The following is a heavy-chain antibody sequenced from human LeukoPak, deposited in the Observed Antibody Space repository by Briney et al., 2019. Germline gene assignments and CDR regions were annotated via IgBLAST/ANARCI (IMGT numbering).Heavy chain of an antibody. D-gene: IGHD6-13*01. CDR2: IYYSGNT. CDR3: ARLFSSSWYRGAFDL. Sequence: SETLSLTCTVSGGSISSSSYYWGWIRQPPGKGLGWIGSIYYSGNTYYNPSLKSRVTISVDTSKNPFSLKLSSGTAADTAVYYCARLFSSSWYRGAFDLWGQGTMVTVSS. J-gene: IGHJ3*01. CDR1: GGSISSSSYY. V-gene: IGHV4-39*01.